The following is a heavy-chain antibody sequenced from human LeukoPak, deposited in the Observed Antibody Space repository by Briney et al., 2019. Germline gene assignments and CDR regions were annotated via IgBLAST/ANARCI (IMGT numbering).Heavy chain of an antibody. J-gene: IGHJ4*02. CDR2: ISSSSSYI. V-gene: IGHV3-21*01. D-gene: IGHD2-2*02. Sequence: GGSLRLSCAASGFTFSSYSMNWVRQAPGKGLEWVSSISSSSSYIYYADPVKGRFTISRDNAKNSLYLQMNSLRAEDTAVYYCARSDCSSTSCYSTFDYWGQGTLVTVSS. CDR3: ARSDCSSTSCYSTFDY. CDR1: GFTFSSYS.